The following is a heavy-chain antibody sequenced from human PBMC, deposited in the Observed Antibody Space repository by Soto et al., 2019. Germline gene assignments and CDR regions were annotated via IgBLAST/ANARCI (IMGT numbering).Heavy chain of an antibody. D-gene: IGHD3-10*01. Sequence: QVQLQESGPGLVKPSETLSLTCTVSGGSISSYYWSWIRQVPGKGLEWIGCVYYSGSTNYNPSLKSRVTISVDTSENFSLKLSSVTAAATALYYCARGRLVRGFSQVAMDVWGPGTTVIVSS. CDR1: GGSISSYY. J-gene: IGHJ6*02. CDR3: ARGRLVRGFSQVAMDV. V-gene: IGHV4-59*01. CDR2: VYYSGST.